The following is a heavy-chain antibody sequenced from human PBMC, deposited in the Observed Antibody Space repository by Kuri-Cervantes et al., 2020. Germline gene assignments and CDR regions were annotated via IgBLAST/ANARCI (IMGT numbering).Heavy chain of an antibody. Sequence: ASVKVSCKASGYTFTGYYMHWVRQAPGQGLEWMGWINPNSGGTNYAQKFQGRVTMTRDTSISTAYMELSRLRSDDTAVYYCAKDEVNGRVPGAFDIWGQGTMVTVSS. V-gene: IGHV1-2*02. CDR2: INPNSGGT. D-gene: IGHD2-8*01. CDR1: GYTFTGYY. CDR3: AKDEVNGRVPGAFDI. J-gene: IGHJ3*02.